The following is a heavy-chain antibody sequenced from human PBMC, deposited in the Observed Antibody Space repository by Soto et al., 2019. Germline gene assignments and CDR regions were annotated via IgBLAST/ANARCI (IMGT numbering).Heavy chain of an antibody. V-gene: IGHV4-4*02. D-gene: IGHD3-10*01. CDR2: IYHSGST. J-gene: IGHJ3*02. CDR3: ASKCGELFPDALDI. Sequence: SKTLALTCAVSGGSISSRNWWSWVRQPPGEGLEWIGEIYHSGSTNYNPSLKSRVTVSVDKSKNQFSLKLSSVTAAHPAVDYYASKCGELFPDALDICGQGTMVIVSS. CDR1: GGSISSRNW.